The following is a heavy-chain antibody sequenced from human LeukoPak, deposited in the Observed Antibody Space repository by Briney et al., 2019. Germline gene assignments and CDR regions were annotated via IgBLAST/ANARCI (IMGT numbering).Heavy chain of an antibody. D-gene: IGHD3-10*01. CDR2: INHSGST. J-gene: IGHJ5*02. CDR3: ARGSGITMVRGVIINWFDP. Sequence: SETLSLTCAVYGGSFSGYYWSWIRQPPGKGPEWIGEINHSGSTNYNPSLKSRVTISVDTSKNQFSLKLSSVTAADTAVYYCARGSGITMVRGVIINWFDPWGQGTLVTVSS. CDR1: GGSFSGYY. V-gene: IGHV4-34*01.